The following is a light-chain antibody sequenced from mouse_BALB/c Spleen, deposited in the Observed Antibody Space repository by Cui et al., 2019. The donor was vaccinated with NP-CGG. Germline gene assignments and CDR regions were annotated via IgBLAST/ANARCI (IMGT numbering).Light chain of an antibody. J-gene: IGLJ1*01. CDR2: GTN. V-gene: IGLV1*01. CDR1: TGAVTTSNY. Sequence: QAVVTQESELTTSHGETVTLTCRSSTGAVTTSNYANWVQEKPDHLFTGLIGGTNNRVPGVPARFSGSLIGDKAALTITGAQTEDEAIYFCALWYSNHWVFGGGTKLTVL. CDR3: ALWYSNHWV.